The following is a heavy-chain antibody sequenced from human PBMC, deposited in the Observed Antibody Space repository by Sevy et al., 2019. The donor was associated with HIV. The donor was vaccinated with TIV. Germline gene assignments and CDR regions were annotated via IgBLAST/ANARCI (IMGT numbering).Heavy chain of an antibody. CDR1: GFTFSDYY. J-gene: IGHJ4*02. V-gene: IGHV3-11*06. CDR3: ARGGSNWPYFDY. D-gene: IGHD6-13*01. CDR2: ISFLSNYI. Sequence: GGSLRLSCAASGFTFSDYYMSWIRQAPGKGLEWVSYISFLSNYIYYADSVKGRFTISRDNAKNSVYLQMNSLRGEDTAVYYCARGGSNWPYFDYWGQGTLVTVSS.